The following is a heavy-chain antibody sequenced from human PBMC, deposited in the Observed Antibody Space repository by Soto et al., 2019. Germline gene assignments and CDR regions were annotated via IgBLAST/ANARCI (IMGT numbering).Heavy chain of an antibody. J-gene: IGHJ6*03. CDR3: ARVDYGDHYVYYYYYMDV. Sequence: PGGSLRLSCAASGFTFSDYYMSWIRQAPGKGLEWVSYISSSGSTIYYADSVKGRFTISRDNAKNSLYLQMNSLRAEDTAVYYCARVDYGDHYVYYYYYMDVWGKGTTVTVSS. CDR2: ISSSGSTI. D-gene: IGHD4-17*01. V-gene: IGHV3-11*01. CDR1: GFTFSDYY.